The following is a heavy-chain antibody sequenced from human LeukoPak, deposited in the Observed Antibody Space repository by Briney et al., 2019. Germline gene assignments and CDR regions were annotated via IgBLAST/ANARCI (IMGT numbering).Heavy chain of an antibody. CDR1: GGSISSYY. CDR2: IYYSGST. CDR3: ARCAAGRPEWFDP. V-gene: IGHV4-59*01. Sequence: PSETLSLTCTVSGGSISSYYWSWIRQPPGKGLEWIGYIYYSGSTNYNPSLKSRVTISVDTSKNQFSLKLSSVTAADTAVYYCARCAAGRPEWFDPWGQGTLVTVSS. J-gene: IGHJ5*02. D-gene: IGHD6-13*01.